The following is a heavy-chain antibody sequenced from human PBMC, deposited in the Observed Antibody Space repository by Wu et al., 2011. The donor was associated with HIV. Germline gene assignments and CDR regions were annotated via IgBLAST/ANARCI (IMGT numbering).Heavy chain of an antibody. J-gene: IGHJ6*03. CDR1: GDSLTKYA. CDR3: ARSGEAAEYYYYYMNV. CDR2: IIPNSGTT. V-gene: IGHV1-69*14. Sequence: QVLLVQSGAEVKKPGSSVKVSCKASGDSLTKYAFSWVRQAPGQGLEWMGGIIPNSGTTNYARKFQGRFTVTADTSTTTVHMELRSLRSEDTAVYYCARSGEAAEYYYYYMNVWGKRDHSH. D-gene: IGHD2-15*01.